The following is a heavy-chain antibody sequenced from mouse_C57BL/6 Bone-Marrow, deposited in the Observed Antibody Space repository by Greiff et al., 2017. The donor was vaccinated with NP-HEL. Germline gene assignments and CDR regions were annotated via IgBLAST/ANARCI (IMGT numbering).Heavy chain of an antibody. D-gene: IGHD2-1*01. V-gene: IGHV5-9-1*02. CDR3: TRDGDYYGNYGY. CDR2: ISSGGDYI. CDR1: GFTFSSYA. J-gene: IGHJ3*01. Sequence: EVQVVESGEGLVKPGGSLKLSCAASGFTFSSYAMSWVRQTPEKRLEWVSYISSGGDYIYYADTVKGRFTISRDNARNTLYLQMSSLKSEDTAMYYCTRDGDYYGNYGYWGQGTLVTVSA.